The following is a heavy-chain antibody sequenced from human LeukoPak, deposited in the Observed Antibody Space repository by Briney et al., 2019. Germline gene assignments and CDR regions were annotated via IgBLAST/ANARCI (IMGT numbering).Heavy chain of an antibody. CDR2: IHSGGTT. D-gene: IGHD1-1*01. J-gene: IGHJ4*02. CDR3: ARGFAGTTEQYFDY. Sequence: PSETLSLTCTVSGASIKNYYFTWVRQPAGKGLEWIGRIHSGGTTNYNPSFMSRLTLSVDTSKNQFSLKLSSVTAADTAVYYCARGFAGTTEQYFDYWGQGTLVTVSS. CDR1: GASIKNYY. V-gene: IGHV4-4*07.